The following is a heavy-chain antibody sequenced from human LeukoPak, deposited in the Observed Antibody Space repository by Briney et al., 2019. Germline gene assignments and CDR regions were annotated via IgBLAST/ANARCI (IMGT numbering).Heavy chain of an antibody. V-gene: IGHV3-30*02. CDR2: LVYDGFYK. D-gene: IGHD3-10*01. Sequence: GGSLRLSRAASGFTVSNAWMSWVRQAPGKGLEWVALLVYDGFYKYYADSVKGRFTISRDDSTDTLYLQLTSLSVEDTAVYYCAKDLISMVRGSPMDVWGRGTTVTVS. CDR1: GFTVSNAW. J-gene: IGHJ6*02. CDR3: AKDLISMVRGSPMDV.